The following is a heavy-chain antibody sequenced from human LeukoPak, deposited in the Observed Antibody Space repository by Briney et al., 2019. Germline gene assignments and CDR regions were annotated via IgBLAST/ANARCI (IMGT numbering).Heavy chain of an antibody. CDR2: ISAYNGNT. CDR1: GYTFTTYG. Sequence: GASVKVSCKASGYTFTTYGISWVRQAPGQGLEWMGWISAYNGNTKYAQKLQGRATLTTDTSTSTVYMELRSLRSDDTAVYYCARGNYGDYGDCWGQGTLVTVSS. V-gene: IGHV1-18*01. CDR3: ARGNYGDYGDC. D-gene: IGHD4-17*01. J-gene: IGHJ4*02.